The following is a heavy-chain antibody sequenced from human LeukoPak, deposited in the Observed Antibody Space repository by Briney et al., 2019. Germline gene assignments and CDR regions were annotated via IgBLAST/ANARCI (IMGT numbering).Heavy chain of an antibody. CDR2: INHSGST. D-gene: IGHD3-22*01. CDR1: GGSFSGYY. Sequence: PSETLSLTCAVYGGSFSGYYWSWIRQPPGKGLEWIGEINHSGSTNYNPSLKSRVTISVDTSKNQFSLKLSSVTAADTAVYYCARGVNVVRHWFDPWGQGTLVTVSS. V-gene: IGHV4-34*01. CDR3: ARGVNVVRHWFDP. J-gene: IGHJ5*02.